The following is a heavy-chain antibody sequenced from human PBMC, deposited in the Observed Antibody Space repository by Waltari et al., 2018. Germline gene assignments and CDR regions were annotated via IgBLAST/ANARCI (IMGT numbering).Heavy chain of an antibody. Sequence: EVQLVQSGAEVKKPGATVKISCKVSGYTFTDYYMPWVQQAPGKGLEWMGLVDPEDGETISAEKFQGRVTITADTSADTAYMELSSLRSEDTAVYYCATQGSGYSSSWYYRIDYWGQGTLVTVSS. CDR1: GYTFTDYY. D-gene: IGHD6-13*01. CDR2: VDPEDGET. V-gene: IGHV1-69-2*01. J-gene: IGHJ4*02. CDR3: ATQGSGYSSSWYYRIDY.